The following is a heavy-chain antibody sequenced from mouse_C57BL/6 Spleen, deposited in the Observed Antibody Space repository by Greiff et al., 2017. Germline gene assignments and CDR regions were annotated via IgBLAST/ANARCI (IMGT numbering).Heavy chain of an antibody. Sequence: EVQLQQSGPVLVKPGASVTMSCKASGYTFTDYYMNWVKQSHGKSLEWIGVINPYNGGTSYNQKFKGKATLTVDKSSSTAYMELNSLTSEDSAVYYCARNDGHYYAMDYWGQGTSVTVSS. J-gene: IGHJ4*01. V-gene: IGHV1-19*01. D-gene: IGHD1-1*01. CDR1: GYTFTDYY. CDR3: ARNDGHYYAMDY. CDR2: INPYNGGT.